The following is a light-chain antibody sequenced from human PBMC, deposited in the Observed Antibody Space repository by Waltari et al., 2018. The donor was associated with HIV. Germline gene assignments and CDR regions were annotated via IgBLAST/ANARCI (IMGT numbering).Light chain of an antibody. Sequence: QSVLTQPPSASGTPGQMVTIPCSGASSYIARKTVDWYQHLPGTAPKLLIYSNDQRPSGIPDRFSGSKSGTSASLAISGLQSEDEADYYCSSYAGRNVLFGGGTKLTVL. CDR1: SSYIARKT. J-gene: IGLJ2*01. CDR3: SSYAGRNVL. CDR2: SND. V-gene: IGLV1-44*01.